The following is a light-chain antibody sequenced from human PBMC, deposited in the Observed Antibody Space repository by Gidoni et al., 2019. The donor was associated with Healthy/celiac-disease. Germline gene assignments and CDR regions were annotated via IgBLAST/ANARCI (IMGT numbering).Light chain of an antibody. V-gene: IGKV3-11*01. J-gene: IGKJ5*01. CDR3: QQRSNWPPGVT. CDR2: DAS. CDR1: QIVSSY. Sequence: EIVLTQSPATLSLSPGERATLSCRASQIVSSYLAWYQQKHGQAPRLLIYDASNRATGIPARFSGSGSGTDFTLTISSLEPEDFAVYDCQQRSNWPPGVTFGQGKRLEIK.